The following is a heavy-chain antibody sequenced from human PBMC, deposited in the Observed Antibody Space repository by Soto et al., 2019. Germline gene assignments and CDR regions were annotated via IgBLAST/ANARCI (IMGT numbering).Heavy chain of an antibody. D-gene: IGHD4-17*01. CDR3: ARELDPYYGGNSLSLDY. CDR2: IYYSGST. J-gene: IGHJ4*02. Sequence: PSETLSLTCSVSNFSISAYYWTWIRQPPGKGLEWIGFIYYSGSTSYNPSLKSRVTMSVDTSKNQFSLKLSSVTAEDTAVYFCARELDPYYGGNSLSLDYWGQGTLVTVSS. CDR1: NFSISAYY. V-gene: IGHV4-59*01.